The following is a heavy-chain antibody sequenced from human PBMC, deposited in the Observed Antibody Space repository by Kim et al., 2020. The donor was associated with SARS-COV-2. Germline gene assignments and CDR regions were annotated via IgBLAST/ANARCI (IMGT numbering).Heavy chain of an antibody. Sequence: SVRVSCKASGGTFSSYAISWVRQAPGQGLEWMGRIIPILGIANYAQKFQGRVTITADKSTSTAYMELSSLRSEVTAVYYCSYGWGGSGDAFYIWGQGTM. V-gene: IGHV1-69*04. CDR3: SYGWGGSGDAFYI. D-gene: IGHD3-10*01. CDR1: GGTFSSYA. J-gene: IGHJ3*02. CDR2: IIPILGIA.